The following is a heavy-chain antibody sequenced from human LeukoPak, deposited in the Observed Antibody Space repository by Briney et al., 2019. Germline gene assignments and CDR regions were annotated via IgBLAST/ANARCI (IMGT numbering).Heavy chain of an antibody. Sequence: GASVKVSCMASGYTFTSYYMHWVRQAPGQGIEWMGILNPSGGSTISAQTFQGRATITRDTSTSTVYMELSSLRSEDTAVYYCARSYSYGSRPIFDYWGQGTLVTVSS. V-gene: IGHV1-46*01. D-gene: IGHD5-18*01. CDR1: GYTFTSYY. CDR3: ARSYSYGSRPIFDY. J-gene: IGHJ4*02. CDR2: LNPSGGST.